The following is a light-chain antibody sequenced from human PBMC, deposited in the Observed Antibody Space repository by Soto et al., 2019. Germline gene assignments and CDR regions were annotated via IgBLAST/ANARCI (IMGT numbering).Light chain of an antibody. CDR3: QHYDTYPWT. CDR1: QSISTW. CDR2: KAS. V-gene: IGKV1-5*03. Sequence: DIQMTQSPSTLSASVGDRVPLTCRASQSISTWLAWYQQKPGKAPKLLISKASSLESGVPSRFSGSGSGTEFTLTISSLQPDDFATYYCQHYDTYPWTFGQGTKVEIK. J-gene: IGKJ1*01.